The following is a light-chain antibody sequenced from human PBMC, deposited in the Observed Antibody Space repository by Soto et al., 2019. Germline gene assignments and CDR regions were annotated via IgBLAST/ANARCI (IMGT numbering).Light chain of an antibody. J-gene: IGLJ1*01. V-gene: IGLV2-23*02. CDR2: EVT. CDR1: SSDIGSYDL. Sequence: QSVLTQPAPVSGSPGQSITISCTGTSSDIGSYDLVSWYQQHPGTAPKLIIYEVTKRPSGVSTRFSGSKSGNTASLTISGLQAVDEADYYCCSFADFTYVFGTGTRSPS. CDR3: CSFADFTYV.